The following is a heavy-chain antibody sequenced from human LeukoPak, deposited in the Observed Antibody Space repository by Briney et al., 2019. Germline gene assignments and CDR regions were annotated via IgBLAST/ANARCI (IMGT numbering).Heavy chain of an antibody. D-gene: IGHD3-10*01. Sequence: GGSLRLSCAASGFTFRNYWMTWLRQAPGKGLEWVATIKQDGSEKFYVDSGKGRFTISRDISKNTLYLQMNSLREEDTALYYCAKQEDYYGSGSYRDGLGYWGKGTLVTVSS. CDR1: GFTFRNYW. CDR3: AKQEDYYGSGSYRDGLGY. J-gene: IGHJ4*02. V-gene: IGHV3-7*01. CDR2: IKQDGSEK.